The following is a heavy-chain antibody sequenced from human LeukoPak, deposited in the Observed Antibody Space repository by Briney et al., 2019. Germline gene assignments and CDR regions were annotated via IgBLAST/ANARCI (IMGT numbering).Heavy chain of an antibody. CDR3: ARVAVAQYYFDF. V-gene: IGHV1-18*01. D-gene: IGHD4-23*01. Sequence: GASVKVSCKASGYTFTNYGINWVRQAPGQGLEWMGYISAYNGNTNYAQKFQGRVTMTTDTSTNTVYVELRSLRSDDTAVNYCARVAVAQYYFDFWGQGTLVTVSS. CDR2: ISAYNGNT. CDR1: GYTFTNYG. J-gene: IGHJ4*02.